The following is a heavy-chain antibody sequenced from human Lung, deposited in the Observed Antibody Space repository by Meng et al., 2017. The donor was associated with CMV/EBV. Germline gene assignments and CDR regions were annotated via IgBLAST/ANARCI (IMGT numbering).Heavy chain of an antibody. D-gene: IGHD2-2*01. V-gene: IGHV5-51*01. J-gene: IGHJ6*02. CDR3: ARQAGYQQLYYYYPMDA. CDR2: IYPDDSDT. Sequence: KVSXKGLGYSFTNYWIGWVRQRPGKGLEWLGIIYPDDSDTRYSPSFQGQVTISADRSISTAYMQWSSLKASDSAMYYCARQAGYQQLYYYYPMDAWGQGTSVXVSS. CDR1: GYSFTNYW.